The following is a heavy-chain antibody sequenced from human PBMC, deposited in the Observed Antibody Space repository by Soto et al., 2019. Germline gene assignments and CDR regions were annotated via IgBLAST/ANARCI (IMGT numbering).Heavy chain of an antibody. J-gene: IGHJ4*02. CDR2: INHSGST. Sequence: SETLSLTCAVYGGSFSGYYWSWIRQPPGKGLEWIGEINHSGSTNYNPSLKSRVTISVDTSKNQFSLKLSSVTAADTAVYYCARGEGDTVTIDYWGQGTLVTVSS. D-gene: IGHD4-4*01. CDR1: GGSFSGYY. CDR3: ARGEGDTVTIDY. V-gene: IGHV4-34*01.